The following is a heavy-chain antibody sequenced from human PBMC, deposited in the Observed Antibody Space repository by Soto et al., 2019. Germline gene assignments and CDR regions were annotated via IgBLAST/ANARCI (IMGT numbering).Heavy chain of an antibody. V-gene: IGHV3-30*03. Sequence: QVQLVESGGGVVQPGRSLRLSCAASGFIFSNHIMHWVRQPPGKGLEWVTLISNAGRNTYYTDSVKGLFIISRDNAKNSLFLQMNSLRPEDTAVYYCARETTTGTGDYWGQGTLVTVSS. CDR2: ISNAGRNT. CDR1: GFIFSNHI. J-gene: IGHJ4*02. CDR3: ARETTTGTGDY. D-gene: IGHD1-1*01.